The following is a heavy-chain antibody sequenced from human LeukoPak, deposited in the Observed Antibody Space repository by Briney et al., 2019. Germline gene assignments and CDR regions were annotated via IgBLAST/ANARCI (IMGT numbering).Heavy chain of an antibody. J-gene: IGHJ4*02. Sequence: GESLKISCKGSGYSFTSYWIGWVRQMPGKGLEWMGIIYPADSDTKYSPSFQGQVTISADKSISTAYLQWSSLKASDTAMYYCARIYWTSQSTYDFILGNYRYTDYWGQGTLVTVSS. CDR2: IYPADSDT. CDR3: ARIYWTSQSTYDFILGNYRYTDY. V-gene: IGHV5-51*01. D-gene: IGHD3-16*02. CDR1: GYSFTSYW.